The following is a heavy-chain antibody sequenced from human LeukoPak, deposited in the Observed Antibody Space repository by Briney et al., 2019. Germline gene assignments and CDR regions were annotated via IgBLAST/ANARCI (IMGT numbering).Heavy chain of an antibody. V-gene: IGHV1-18*04. CDR1: GYTFTSYY. J-gene: IGHJ6*04. CDR3: ARVRPPIYYYDSSGYCLDY. D-gene: IGHD3-22*01. CDR2: ISAYNGNT. Sequence: ASVKVSCKASGYTFTSYYMHWVRQAPGQGLEWMGWISAYNGNTNYAQKLQGRVTMTTDTSTSTAYMELRSLRSDDTAVYYCARVRPPIYYYDSSGYCLDYWGKGTTVTISS.